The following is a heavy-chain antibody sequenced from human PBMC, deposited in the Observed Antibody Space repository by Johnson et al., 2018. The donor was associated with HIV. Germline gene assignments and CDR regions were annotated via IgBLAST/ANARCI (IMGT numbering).Heavy chain of an antibody. CDR3: ARDFESAAGI. J-gene: IGHJ3*02. Sequence: VQLVESGGGVVQPGGSLRLSCAASGFTLSNHWMSWVRQSPGYGLHWVSLLYGDTKTYFTDSVRGRFAISRDNSKNTLYLQMNSLRAEDTAVYYCARDFESAAGIWGQGTMVTVSS. D-gene: IGHD6-13*01. CDR1: GFTLSNHW. V-gene: IGHV3-66*01. CDR2: LYGDTKT.